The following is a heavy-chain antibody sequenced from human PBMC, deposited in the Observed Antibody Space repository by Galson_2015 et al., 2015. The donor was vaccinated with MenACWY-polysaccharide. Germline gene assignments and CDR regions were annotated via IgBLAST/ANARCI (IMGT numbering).Heavy chain of an antibody. CDR3: ARVEKYSGSYYILY. J-gene: IGHJ4*02. D-gene: IGHD1-26*01. Sequence: LSLTCSVSDYSIRRGYFWGWIRPPPGKGLEWIASIFHSGTTYYNPSLKSRVTISVDTSKNQFSLKLSSVTAADTAVYYCARVEKYSGSYYILYWGQGTLVTVSS. CDR1: DYSIRRGYF. CDR2: IFHSGTT. V-gene: IGHV4-38-2*02.